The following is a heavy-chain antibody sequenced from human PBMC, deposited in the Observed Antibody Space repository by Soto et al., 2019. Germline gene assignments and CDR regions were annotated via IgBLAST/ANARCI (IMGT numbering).Heavy chain of an antibody. J-gene: IGHJ6*02. D-gene: IGHD3-22*01. CDR2: IIPIFGTA. CDR3: AREGYSRGGQPQNYYYYGMDV. CDR1: GGTFSSYA. Sequence: SVKVSCKASGGTFSSYAISWVRQAPGQGLEWMGGIIPIFGTANYAQKFQGRVTITADESTSTAYMELSSLRSEDTAVYYCAREGYSRGGQPQNYYYYGMDVWGQGTTVTVSS. V-gene: IGHV1-69*13.